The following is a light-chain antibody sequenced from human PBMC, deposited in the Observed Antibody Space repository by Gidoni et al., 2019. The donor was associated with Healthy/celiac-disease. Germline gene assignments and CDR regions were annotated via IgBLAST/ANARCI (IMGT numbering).Light chain of an antibody. Sequence: IRITQSPSSFSASTGDRVTITCRASQGISSYLAWYQQKPGKAPKLLIYAASTLQSGVPSRFSGSGSGTDFTLTISCLQSEDFATYYCQQYYSYPLTFGPGTKVDIK. CDR1: QGISSY. CDR3: QQYYSYPLT. CDR2: AAS. J-gene: IGKJ3*01. V-gene: IGKV1-8*01.